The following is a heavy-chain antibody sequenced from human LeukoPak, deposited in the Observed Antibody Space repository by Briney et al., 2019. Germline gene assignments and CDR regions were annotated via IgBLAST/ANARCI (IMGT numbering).Heavy chain of an antibody. V-gene: IGHV1-2*02. CDR2: INPNSGGT. J-gene: IGHJ4*02. CDR1: GYSFTGYY. D-gene: IGHD3-9*01. CDR3: AREGLRYFDWLPNFGY. Sequence: ASVKVSCKASGYSFTGYYMHWVRQAPGQGLEWMGWINPNSGGTNYAQKFQGRVTMTRDTSISTAYMELSRLRSDDTAVYYCAREGLRYFDWLPNFGYWGQGTLVTVSS.